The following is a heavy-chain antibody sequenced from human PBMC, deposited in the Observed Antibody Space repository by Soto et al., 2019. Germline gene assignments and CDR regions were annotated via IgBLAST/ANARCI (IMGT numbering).Heavy chain of an antibody. V-gene: IGHV3-23*01. D-gene: IGHD3-16*01. Sequence: EVQLLESGGDVVRPGGSLRLSCAASGFTFSSYAMGWVRQAPGKGLEWVAGVSRAGTNTFYADSVRGRFSISRDNSRETVDLYMNALRGDDTAVYFCVKYTVTEDLGESWGQGTLVSVSS. CDR2: VSRAGTNT. CDR1: GFTFSSYA. J-gene: IGHJ5*02. CDR3: VKYTVTEDLGES.